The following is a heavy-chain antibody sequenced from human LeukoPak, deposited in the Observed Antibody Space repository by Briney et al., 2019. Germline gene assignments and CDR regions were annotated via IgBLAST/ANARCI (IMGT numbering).Heavy chain of an antibody. CDR3: AKETPGYFDY. Sequence: QTGGSLGLSCAASGFTFSNYAMSWVRQAPGKGLEWVSGISGSGGSTYHADSVKGRFTISRDNSKNTLYLQMDSLRAEDTAVYYCAKETPGYFDYWGQGTLVTVSS. V-gene: IGHV3-23*01. CDR1: GFTFSNYA. J-gene: IGHJ4*02. CDR2: ISGSGGST.